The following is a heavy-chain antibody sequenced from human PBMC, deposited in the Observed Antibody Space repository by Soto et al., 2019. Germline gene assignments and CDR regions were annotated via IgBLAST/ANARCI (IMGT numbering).Heavy chain of an antibody. CDR1: GYTFSSYD. J-gene: IGHJ6*03. D-gene: IGHD6-6*01. V-gene: IGHV3-21*01. Sequence: GGSLRLSCAASGYTFSSYDMNWVRQAPGKGLEWVSFVSSSGTYISYADTVKGRFTISRDNSKNTVYLQMGSLRPEDMAVYYCARRARPDFYYMDVWGKGTTVTVSS. CDR2: VSSSGTYI. CDR3: ARRARPDFYYMDV.